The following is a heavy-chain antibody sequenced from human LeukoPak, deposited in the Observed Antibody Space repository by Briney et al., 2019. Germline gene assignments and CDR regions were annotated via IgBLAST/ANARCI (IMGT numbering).Heavy chain of an antibody. J-gene: IGHJ3*02. CDR2: IRSNAYGGAT. CDR3: TRRYNYDSSGYYYVRDAFDI. CDR1: GFTFGDYA. D-gene: IGHD3-22*01. Sequence: GGSLRLSCTASGFTFGDYAMSWVRQAPGRGLEWVGFIRSNAYGGATEYAASVKGRFTISRDDSRSIAYLQMNSLITEDTAVYYCTRRYNYDSSGYYYVRDAFDIWGQGTMVTVSS. V-gene: IGHV3-49*04.